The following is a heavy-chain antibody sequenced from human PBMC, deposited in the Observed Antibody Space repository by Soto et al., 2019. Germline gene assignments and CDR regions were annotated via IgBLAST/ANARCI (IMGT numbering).Heavy chain of an antibody. CDR2: IYYSGST. CDR1: GGSVSSGSYY. J-gene: IGHJ6*02. D-gene: IGHD2-21*02. CDR3: ARDLWGYCGADCYPLDV. V-gene: IGHV4-61*01. Sequence: PSETLSLTCTVSGGSVSSGSYYWSWIRQPPGKGLEWIGYIYYSGSTNYNPSLKSRVTISVDTSKNQFSLKLISVTAADTAVYYCARDLWGYCGADCYPLDVWGQGTTVTVSS.